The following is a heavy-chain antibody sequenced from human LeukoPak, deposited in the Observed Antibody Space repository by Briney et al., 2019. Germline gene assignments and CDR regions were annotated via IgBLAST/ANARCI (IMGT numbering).Heavy chain of an antibody. V-gene: IGHV1-69*06. Sequence: GASVKVSCKASGGTFSSYAISWVRQAPGQGLEWMGGIIPIFGTANYAQKFQGRVTITADKSTSTAYMELSSLRSEDTAVYYCARPPRDGYNYFDYWGQGTLVTVSS. D-gene: IGHD5-24*01. J-gene: IGHJ4*02. CDR1: GGTFSSYA. CDR3: ARPPRDGYNYFDY. CDR2: IIPIFGTA.